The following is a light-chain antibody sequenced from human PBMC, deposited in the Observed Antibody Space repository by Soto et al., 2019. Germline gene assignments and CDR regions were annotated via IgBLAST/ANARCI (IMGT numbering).Light chain of an antibody. J-gene: IGKJ2*01. V-gene: IGKV1-39*01. CDR3: QQSSTTPQT. Sequence: DIQMTQSPSILSASVGDRVTISCRASQTVDNYLNWYQQRPGKAPNLLIYAASRLQNGVPSRFSASVSGTDFTLTISNLQPEDFATYFCQQSSTTPQTFGQGTKLEIK. CDR2: AAS. CDR1: QTVDNY.